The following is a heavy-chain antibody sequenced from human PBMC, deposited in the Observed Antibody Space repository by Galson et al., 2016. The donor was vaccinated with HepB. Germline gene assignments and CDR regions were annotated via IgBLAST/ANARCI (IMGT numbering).Heavy chain of an antibody. CDR1: GFSFSDYW. J-gene: IGHJ3*02. Sequence: SLRLSCAASGFSFSDYWMTWVRQSPGKGLEWVAIIKQAGNEKYYVDSVKGRFTITRDNAKNSLYLQMNSLRAEDTAVYYCVRVSGSSGGAFDIWGLGTMVTVSS. CDR2: IKQAGNEK. CDR3: VRVSGSSGGAFDI. D-gene: IGHD6-6*01. V-gene: IGHV3-7*03.